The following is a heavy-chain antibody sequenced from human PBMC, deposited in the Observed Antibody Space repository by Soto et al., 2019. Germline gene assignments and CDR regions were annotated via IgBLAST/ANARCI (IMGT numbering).Heavy chain of an antibody. CDR3: ARGSLGNSGAFDI. D-gene: IGHD4-4*01. CDR2: IYYSGST. J-gene: IGHJ3*02. V-gene: IGHV4-31*03. Sequence: SETLSLTCTVSGGSISSGGYYWSWIRHHPGKGLEWIGYIYYSGSTYYNPSLKSRVTISVDTSKNQFSLKLSSVTAADTAVYYCARGSLGNSGAFDIWGQGTMVTVSS. CDR1: GGSISSGGYY.